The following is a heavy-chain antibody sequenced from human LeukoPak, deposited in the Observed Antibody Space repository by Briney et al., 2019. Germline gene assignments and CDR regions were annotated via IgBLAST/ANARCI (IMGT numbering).Heavy chain of an antibody. CDR2: ISYDGSNK. D-gene: IGHD2-2*01. V-gene: IGHV3-30*18. CDR3: AKGTKYCSSTSCYGAFDI. Sequence: GGSLRLSCAASGFTFGSYGMHWVRQAPGKGLEWVAVISYDGSNKYYADSVKGRFTISRDNSKNTLYLQMNSLRAEDTAVYYCAKGTKYCSSTSCYGAFDIWGQGTMVTVSS. CDR1: GFTFGSYG. J-gene: IGHJ3*02.